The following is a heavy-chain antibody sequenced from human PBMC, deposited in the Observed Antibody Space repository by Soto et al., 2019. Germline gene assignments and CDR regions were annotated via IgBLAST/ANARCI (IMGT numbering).Heavy chain of an antibody. J-gene: IGHJ4*02. CDR2: MNPDSGST. CDR1: GYTFTSYD. CDR3: ARVFQIGHKWAY. D-gene: IGHD1-26*01. Sequence: QVQLVQSGAEVKKPGASVKVSCKASGYTFTSYDINWVRQATGQGLEWMGWMNPDSGSTGYAQKFQGRITMTRNTSIGTAYMELSSLRSDDTAVYYCARVFQIGHKWAYWGQGPLVTVSS. V-gene: IGHV1-8*01.